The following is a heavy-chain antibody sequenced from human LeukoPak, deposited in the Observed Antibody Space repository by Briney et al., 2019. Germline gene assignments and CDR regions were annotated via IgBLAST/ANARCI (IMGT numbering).Heavy chain of an antibody. D-gene: IGHD3-3*01. V-gene: IGHV4-34*01. CDR2: INHSGSP. Sequence: PETLSLTCAVYGGSFSDYYWTWIRQPPGKGLEWIGEINHSGSPNNNPSLKSQVSISFDTSKNQFSLKLTSVTAADTAVYYCGSRRTAMFGVIKGPIDYWGQGTLVTVSS. J-gene: IGHJ4*02. CDR3: GSRRTAMFGVIKGPIDY. CDR1: GGSFSDYY.